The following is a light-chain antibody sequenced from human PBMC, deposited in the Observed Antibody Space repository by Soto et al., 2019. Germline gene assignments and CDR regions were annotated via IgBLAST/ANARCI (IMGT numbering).Light chain of an antibody. Sequence: GFTQSPGTLSLSPGETATLSCRASQSVSSSYLAWYQQKPGQAPRLLIYGASSRATGIPDRFSGSGSGTDFTLTISRLEPEDFAAYYCQQYGSSPPTFGQGTKVDIK. J-gene: IGKJ1*01. CDR1: QSVSSSY. V-gene: IGKV3-20*01. CDR3: QQYGSSPPT. CDR2: GAS.